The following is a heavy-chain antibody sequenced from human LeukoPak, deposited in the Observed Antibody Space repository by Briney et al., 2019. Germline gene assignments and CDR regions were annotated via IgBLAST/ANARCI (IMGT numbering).Heavy chain of an antibody. Sequence: SETLSLTCAVYGGSFSGYYWSWIRQPPGKGLEWIGEINHSGSTNYNPSLKSRVTISVDTSKNQFSLKLSSVTAEDTAVYYCARRKYSSGWYNDYWGQGTLVTVSS. V-gene: IGHV4-34*01. CDR1: GGSFSGYY. CDR2: INHSGST. D-gene: IGHD6-19*01. CDR3: ARRKYSSGWYNDY. J-gene: IGHJ4*02.